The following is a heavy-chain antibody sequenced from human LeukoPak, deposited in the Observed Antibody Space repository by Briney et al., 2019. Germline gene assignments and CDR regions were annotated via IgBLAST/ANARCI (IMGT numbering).Heavy chain of an antibody. CDR1: GFTFSSYW. V-gene: IGHV3-7*01. J-gene: IGHJ4*02. D-gene: IGHD5-18*01. CDR3: ALHADTAMVPFDY. CDR2: IKLDVSET. Sequence: PGGSLRLSCAASGFTFSSYWMTWVRQAPGKGLEWLANIKLDVSETYYADSVKGRFTISRDNSKNTLYLQMNSLRAEDTAVYYCALHADTAMVPFDYWGQGTLVTVSS.